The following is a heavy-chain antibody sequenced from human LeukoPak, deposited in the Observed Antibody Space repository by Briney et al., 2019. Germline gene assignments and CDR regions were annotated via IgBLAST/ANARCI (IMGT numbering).Heavy chain of an antibody. CDR3: ARDTGLSDY. CDR1: GFTFSNYW. J-gene: IGHJ4*02. V-gene: IGHV3-7*01. D-gene: IGHD3-16*02. Sequence: GGSLRLSCAVSGFTFSNYWMSWVRQAPGKGLEWVANIKKDGSEKYYVDSVKGRFTISRDNAKNSLYLQINSLRAEDTAVYYCARDTGLSDYWGQGTLVTVSS. CDR2: IKKDGSEK.